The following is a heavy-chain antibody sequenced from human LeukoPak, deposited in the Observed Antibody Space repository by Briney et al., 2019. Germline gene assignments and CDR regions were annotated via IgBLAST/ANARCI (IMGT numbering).Heavy chain of an antibody. CDR3: ASHLLSLQQLVMGDAFDI. J-gene: IGHJ3*02. V-gene: IGHV1-46*01. Sequence: ASVKVSCKASGYTFTSYYMHWVRQAPGQGLEWMGIINPSGGSTSYAQKFQGRVTMTRDMSTSTAYMELSRLRSDDTAVYYCASHLLSLQQLVMGDAFDIWGQGTILTIYS. CDR1: GYTFTSYY. CDR2: INPSGGST. D-gene: IGHD6-13*01.